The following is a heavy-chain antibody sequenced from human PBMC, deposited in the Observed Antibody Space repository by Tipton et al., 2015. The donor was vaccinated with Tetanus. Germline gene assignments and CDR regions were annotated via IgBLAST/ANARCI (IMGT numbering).Heavy chain of an antibody. D-gene: IGHD1-1*01. CDR3: ATTADNWFDP. Sequence: GLVKPSETLSLTCTVSGASISSGTYYWNWIRQPPGKGLEWIGSIYSYSGSTFQNPSLKSRVTISLDTSKNQFSLKVTSVTAADTAVYYCATTADNWFDPWGQGTLVTVSS. CDR2: IYSYSGST. J-gene: IGHJ5*02. CDR1: GASISSGTYY. V-gene: IGHV4-39*01.